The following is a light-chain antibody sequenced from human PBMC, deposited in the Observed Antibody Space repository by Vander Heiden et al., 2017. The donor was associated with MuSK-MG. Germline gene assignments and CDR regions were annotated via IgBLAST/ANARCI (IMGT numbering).Light chain of an antibody. J-gene: IGKJ2*01. Sequence: DIVLTQSPATLSLSPGERATLSCRASQSVNNYLAWYQQKPGQAPRLIIYDASIRATGIPARFRGSGYGTDFTLTISSRDPEDFAVYYCQQLTNWRPNTFGQRTKLEI. V-gene: IGKV3-11*01. CDR2: DAS. CDR3: QQLTNWRPNT. CDR1: QSVNNY.